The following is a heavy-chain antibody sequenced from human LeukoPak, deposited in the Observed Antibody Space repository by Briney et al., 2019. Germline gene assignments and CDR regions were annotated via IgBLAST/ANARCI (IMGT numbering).Heavy chain of an antibody. V-gene: IGHV3-43*01. Sequence: GGSLRLSCAASGFTFDDYTMHWVRQPPGKGLEWVSLISWDGSSTYYADSVKGRFTISRDNSKNTLYLQMNSLRAEDTAVYNCARGNYDSSAYPDYWGQGTLVTVSS. D-gene: IGHD3-22*01. CDR3: ARGNYDSSAYPDY. CDR1: GFTFDDYT. J-gene: IGHJ4*02. CDR2: ISWDGSST.